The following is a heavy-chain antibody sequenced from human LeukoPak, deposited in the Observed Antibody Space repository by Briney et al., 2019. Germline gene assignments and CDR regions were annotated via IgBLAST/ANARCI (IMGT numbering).Heavy chain of an antibody. CDR3: ATEVLYDILTGYYGY. D-gene: IGHD3-9*01. Sequence: ASVKVSCKVSGYTLTELSVHWVRQAPGKGLEWMGGFDPEDGETIYAQKFQGRVTMTEDTSTDTAYMELSSLRSEDTAVYYCATEVLYDILTGYYGYWGQGTLVTVSS. J-gene: IGHJ4*02. CDR2: FDPEDGET. CDR1: GYTLTELS. V-gene: IGHV1-24*01.